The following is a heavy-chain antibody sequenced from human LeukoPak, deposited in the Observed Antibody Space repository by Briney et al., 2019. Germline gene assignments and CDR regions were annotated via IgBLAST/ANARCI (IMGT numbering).Heavy chain of an antibody. J-gene: IGHJ5*02. CDR2: ISYDGSNK. CDR1: GFTFSSYA. D-gene: IGHD3-16*02. V-gene: IGHV3-30-3*01. Sequence: GGSLRLSCAASGFTFSSYAMHWVRQAPGKGLEWVAVISYDGSNKYYADSVKGRFTISRDNSKNTLYLQMNSLRAEDTAVYYCARENKVITFGGVIVWFDPWGQGTLVTVSS. CDR3: ARENKVITFGGVIVWFDP.